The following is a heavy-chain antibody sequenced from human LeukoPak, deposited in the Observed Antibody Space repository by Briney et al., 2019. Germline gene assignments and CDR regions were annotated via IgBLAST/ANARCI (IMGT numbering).Heavy chain of an antibody. CDR2: IIPIFGTA. CDR3: ARVGTAVAGQEVDY. J-gene: IGHJ4*02. CDR1: GGTFSSYA. V-gene: IGHV1-69*06. Sequence: ASVKVSCKASGGTFSSYAISWVRQAPGQGLEWMGGIIPIFGTANYAQKFQGRVTITADKSTSTAYMELSSLRSEDTAVYYCARVGTAVAGQEVDYWGQGTLVTVSS. D-gene: IGHD6-19*01.